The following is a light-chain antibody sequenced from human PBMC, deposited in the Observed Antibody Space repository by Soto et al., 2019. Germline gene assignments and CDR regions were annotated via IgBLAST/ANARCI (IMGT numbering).Light chain of an antibody. CDR3: QQYNNWPTWT. J-gene: IGKJ1*01. CDR1: QSVSSSY. V-gene: IGKV3-15*01. CDR2: GAS. Sequence: EIVLTQSPCTLSLSPGERATLSCRASQSVSSSYLAWYQQKPGQAPRLLIYGASTRATGIPARFSGSGSGTEFTLTISSLQSEDFAVYYCQQYNNWPTWTFGQRTKVDIK.